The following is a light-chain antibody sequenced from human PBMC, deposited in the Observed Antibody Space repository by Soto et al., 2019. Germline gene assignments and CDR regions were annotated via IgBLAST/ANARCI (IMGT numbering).Light chain of an antibody. J-gene: IGKJ1*01. CDR2: DAF. CDR3: QQYSNWPWT. V-gene: IGKV3-15*01. Sequence: EVVMTQSPGTLSVSPGERVTLSCRASQSVNNNLVWYQQKPGQAPRLLIYDAFTRTTGIPARFSGSGSGTEFTLTISSLQSEDFAIYYCQQYSNWPWTFGQGTKVEIK. CDR1: QSVNNN.